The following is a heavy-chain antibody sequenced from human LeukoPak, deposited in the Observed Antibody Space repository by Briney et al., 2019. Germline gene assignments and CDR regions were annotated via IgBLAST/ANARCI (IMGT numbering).Heavy chain of an antibody. CDR2: IYYSGST. CDR3: ARERTSSGWYTIDY. CDR1: GGSISSGDYY. D-gene: IGHD6-19*01. V-gene: IGHV4-31*03. J-gene: IGHJ4*02. Sequence: TLSLTCTVSGGSISSGDYYWSWIRQHPGKGLEWIGYIYYSGSTYYNPSLKSRVTISVDTSKNQFSLKLSSVTAADTAVYYCARERTSSGWYTIDYWGQGTLVTVSS.